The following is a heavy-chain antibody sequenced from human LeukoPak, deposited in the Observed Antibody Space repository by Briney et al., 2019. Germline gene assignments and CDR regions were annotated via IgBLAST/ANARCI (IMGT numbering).Heavy chain of an antibody. Sequence: SETLSLTCSVSGGSLSSSSYYWGWIRQPPGKGLEWIGSVLYSGTTYNNPSLKSRITISVDTSKNQFSLKLSSVTAADTAVYYCARRGKTGPLNWFDPWGQGTLVTVSS. CDR3: ARRGKTGPLNWFDP. J-gene: IGHJ5*02. D-gene: IGHD1-1*01. CDR2: VLYSGTT. CDR1: GGSLSSSSYY. V-gene: IGHV4-39*01.